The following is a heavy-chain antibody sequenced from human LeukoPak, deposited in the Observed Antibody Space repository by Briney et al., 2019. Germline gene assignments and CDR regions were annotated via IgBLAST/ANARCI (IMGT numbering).Heavy chain of an antibody. CDR3: ARLYDFWSGYQGWFDP. J-gene: IGHJ5*02. V-gene: IGHV4-4*09. CDR2: IYTSGST. D-gene: IGHD3-3*01. CDR1: GGSISSYY. Sequence: SETLSLTCTVSGGSISSYYWSWIRQPPGKGLEWIGYIYTSGSTNYDPSLKSQVTISADTSKNQFSLKLSSVTAADTAVYYCARLYDFWSGYQGWFDPWGQGTLVTVSS.